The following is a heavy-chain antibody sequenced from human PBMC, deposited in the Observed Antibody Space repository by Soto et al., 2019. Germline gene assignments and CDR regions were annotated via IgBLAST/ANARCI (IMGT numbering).Heavy chain of an antibody. J-gene: IGHJ4*02. CDR1: GGSISSGGYS. Sequence: QLQLQESGSGLVKPSQTLSLTCAVSGGSISSGGYSWSWIRQPPGKGLEWIGYIYHSGSTYYNPSLKSRVTIAVNRSKTQFSLKLSSVTAADTAVYYCARVRGGVDCDYWGQGTLVTVSS. CDR3: ARVRGGVDCDY. D-gene: IGHD2-8*02. V-gene: IGHV4-30-2*01. CDR2: IYHSGST.